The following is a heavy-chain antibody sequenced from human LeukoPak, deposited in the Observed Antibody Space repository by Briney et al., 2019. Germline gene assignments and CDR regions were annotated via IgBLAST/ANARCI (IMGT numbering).Heavy chain of an antibody. CDR1: GFNVSSNY. Sequence: GGSLRLSCAASGFNVSSNYTSWVRQAPGKGLQWVSVIYSRGDTYYADSVKGRFTISRDNSKNMLYLQMNGLRAEDTAVYYCARVIYGSGTYYKGWFDPWGQGTLVTVSS. V-gene: IGHV3-53*01. D-gene: IGHD3-10*01. J-gene: IGHJ5*02. CDR2: IYSRGDT. CDR3: ARVIYGSGTYYKGWFDP.